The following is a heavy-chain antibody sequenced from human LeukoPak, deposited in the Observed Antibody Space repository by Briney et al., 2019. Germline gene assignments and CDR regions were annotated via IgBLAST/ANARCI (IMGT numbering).Heavy chain of an antibody. D-gene: IGHD1-26*01. CDR1: GYTLTELS. Sequence: GASVKVSCKVSGYTLTELSMHWVRQAPGKGLEWMGGLDPEDGETIYAQKFQGRVTMTEDTSTDTAYMELSSLRSEDTAVYYCATASIVGATGGGYFDYWGQGTLVTVSS. CDR2: LDPEDGET. CDR3: ATASIVGATGGGYFDY. V-gene: IGHV1-24*01. J-gene: IGHJ4*02.